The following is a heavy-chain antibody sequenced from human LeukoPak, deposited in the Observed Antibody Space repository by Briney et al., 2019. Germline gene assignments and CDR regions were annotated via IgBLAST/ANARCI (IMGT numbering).Heavy chain of an antibody. Sequence: ASVKVSCKASGYTFTGYYMHWVRQAPGQGLEWVGWINPNSGGTSYAQKFQGRVTMTRDTSISTAYMELSRLRSDDTAVYYCASGFGYYDSSGYPLSSPGYWGQGTLVTVSS. CDR1: GYTFTGYY. V-gene: IGHV1-2*02. CDR3: ASGFGYYDSSGYPLSSPGY. D-gene: IGHD3-22*01. J-gene: IGHJ4*02. CDR2: INPNSGGT.